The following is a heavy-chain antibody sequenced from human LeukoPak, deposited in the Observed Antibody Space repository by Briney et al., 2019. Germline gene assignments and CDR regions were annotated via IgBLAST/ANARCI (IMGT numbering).Heavy chain of an antibody. CDR2: INHSGST. J-gene: IGHJ6*02. CDR3: ARIRQSKPNYYGMDV. Sequence: SETLSLTCAVYGGSFSGYYWSWIRQPPGKGLEWIGEINHSGSTNYNPSLKSRVTISVDTSKNQFSLKLGSVTAADTAVYYCARIRQSKPNYYGMDVWGQGTTVTVSS. V-gene: IGHV4-34*01. CDR1: GGSFSGYY.